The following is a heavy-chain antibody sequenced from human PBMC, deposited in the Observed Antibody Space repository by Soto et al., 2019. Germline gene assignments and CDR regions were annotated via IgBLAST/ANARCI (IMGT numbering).Heavy chain of an antibody. V-gene: IGHV3-7*04. J-gene: IGHJ4*02. D-gene: IGHD7-27*01. CDR2: IKPDGSER. CDR1: GFTFGTYW. Sequence: EVQLVESGGGLVQPGGSLRLSCEASGFTFGTYWMTWVRQPPGKGLECVADIKPDGSERYYVDSVKGRFTISRDNAKNSLYLHMNSLRADDTAVYYCATDLNWEHYWGQGTLVTVSS. CDR3: ATDLNWEHY.